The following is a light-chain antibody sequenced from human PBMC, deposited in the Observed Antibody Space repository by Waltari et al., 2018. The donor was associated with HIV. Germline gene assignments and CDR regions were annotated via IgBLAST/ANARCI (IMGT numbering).Light chain of an antibody. V-gene: IGLV2-8*01. CDR2: EVT. J-gene: IGLJ1*01. CDR1: SSDVGGYNF. CDR3: SSYAGSDNVYV. Sequence: QSALTQPPSAFGSPGQSVTISCTGTSSDVGGYNFVSWYQQHPGKAPKLMIYEVTKRPSGVPDRFSGLQVEDEADYYCSSYAGSDNVYVFGTGTKVTVL.